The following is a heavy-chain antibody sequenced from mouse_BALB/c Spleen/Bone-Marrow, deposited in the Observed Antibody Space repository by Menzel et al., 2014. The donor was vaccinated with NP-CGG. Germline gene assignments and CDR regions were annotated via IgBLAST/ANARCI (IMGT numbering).Heavy chain of an antibody. CDR1: GFTFSSYG. Sequence: EVQVVESGGGLVQPGGSLKLSCAASGFTFSSYGMSWVRQNIDKRLELVATIKSNGGSTYYPDSVKGRFSISRDNAKNTPYLQMISLKSEDTAMYYCTSLSSMITAAWFAYWGQGTLVTISA. CDR2: IKSNGGST. J-gene: IGHJ3*01. D-gene: IGHD2-4*01. V-gene: IGHV5-6-3*01. CDR3: TSLSSMITAAWFAY.